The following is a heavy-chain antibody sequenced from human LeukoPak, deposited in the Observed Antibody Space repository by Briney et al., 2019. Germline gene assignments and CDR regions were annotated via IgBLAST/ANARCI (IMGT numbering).Heavy chain of an antibody. CDR2: IYYSGST. V-gene: IGHV4-39*07. J-gene: IGHJ4*02. Sequence: MTSETLSLTCTVSGGSISSSSYYWGWIRQPPGKGLEWIGSIYYSGSTYYNPSLKSRVTISVDTSKNQFSLKLSSVTAADTAVYYCARAEYGTYGRWGQGTLVTVSS. CDR3: ARAEYGTYGR. CDR1: GGSISSSSYY. D-gene: IGHD1-26*01.